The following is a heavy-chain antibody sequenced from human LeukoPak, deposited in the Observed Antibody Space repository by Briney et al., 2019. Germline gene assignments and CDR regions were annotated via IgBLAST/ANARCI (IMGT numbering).Heavy chain of an antibody. CDR1: GGSFSGYY. CDR3: ARGLFLAVPAAMFWGYGYGAPLDY. V-gene: IGHV4-34*01. CDR2: INHSGSN. D-gene: IGHD2-2*01. J-gene: IGHJ4*02. Sequence: PSETLSLTCAVYGGSFSGYYWSWIRQPPGKGLEWIGEINHSGSNNYNPSLKSRVTISVDTSKKQFSLKLSSVTAADTAVYYCARGLFLAVPAAMFWGYGYGAPLDYWGQGTLVTVSS.